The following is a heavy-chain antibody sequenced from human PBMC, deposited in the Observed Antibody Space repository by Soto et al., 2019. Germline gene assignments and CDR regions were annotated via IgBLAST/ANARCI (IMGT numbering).Heavy chain of an antibody. Sequence: EVQLVESGGGLVQPGGSLRLSCAASGFTFSSYEMNWVRQAPGKGLEWVSYISSSGSTIYYADSVKGRFTISRDNAKNSLYLQMNSLRAEDTAVYYCARGQGYSYGFYFDYWGQGTLVTVSS. CDR3: ARGQGYSYGFYFDY. CDR2: ISSSGSTI. CDR1: GFTFSSYE. J-gene: IGHJ4*02. D-gene: IGHD5-18*01. V-gene: IGHV3-48*03.